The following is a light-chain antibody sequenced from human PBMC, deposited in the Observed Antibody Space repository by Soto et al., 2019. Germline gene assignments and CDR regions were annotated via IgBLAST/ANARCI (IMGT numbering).Light chain of an antibody. Sequence: QSALTQPASVSGSPGQSITISCTGTSSDVGGYNYVSWYQQHPGKAPKLMIYDVSNRPSGVSNRFSGSKSGNTASLTISGLQAEDEADYCCSSYTSSSTLDRVFGGGTKLTVL. V-gene: IGLV2-14*01. CDR2: DVS. CDR3: SSYTSSSTLDRV. J-gene: IGLJ2*01. CDR1: SSDVGGYNY.